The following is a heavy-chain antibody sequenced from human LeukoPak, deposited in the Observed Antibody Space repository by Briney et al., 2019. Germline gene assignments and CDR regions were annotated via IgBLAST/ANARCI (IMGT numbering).Heavy chain of an antibody. D-gene: IGHD6-6*01. CDR1: GFTFRRYA. J-gene: IGHJ4*02. Sequence: PGGSLRLSCAASGFTFRRYAMHWVRQAPGKGLEWVAALSFDETYKFYADSVKGRFIISRDNSNNTLSLEMNSLRTEDTAVYFCARGKVGPFKYWGQGTLVTVSS. CDR2: LSFDETYK. V-gene: IGHV3-30*01. CDR3: ARGKVGPFKY.